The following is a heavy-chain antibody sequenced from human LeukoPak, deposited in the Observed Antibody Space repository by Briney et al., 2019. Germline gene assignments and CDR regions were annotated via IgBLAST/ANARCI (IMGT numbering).Heavy chain of an antibody. D-gene: IGHD3-10*02. Sequence: SETLSLTCTVSGASITSGSYYWSWLRQPAGKGLEWIGRIFTTGITHYTPSLKSRVTISRDTSNNQFSLRLTSVTATDTAVYYCARHVFGGFDYWGQGTLVTVSS. CDR2: IFTTGIT. J-gene: IGHJ4*02. CDR3: ARHVFGGFDY. V-gene: IGHV4-61*02. CDR1: GASITSGSYY.